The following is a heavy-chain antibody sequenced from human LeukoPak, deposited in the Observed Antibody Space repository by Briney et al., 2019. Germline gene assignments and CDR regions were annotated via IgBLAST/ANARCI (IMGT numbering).Heavy chain of an antibody. V-gene: IGHV1-24*01. CDR1: GYTFTGYY. CDR2: FDPEDGET. Sequence: ASVKVSCKASGYTFTGYYMHWVRQAPGKGLEWMGGFDPEDGETIYAQKFQGRVTMTEDTSTDTAYMELSSLRSEDTAVYYCARSLSGSYYMYYYYMDVWGKGTTVTVSS. D-gene: IGHD1-26*01. J-gene: IGHJ6*03. CDR3: ARSLSGSYYMYYYYMDV.